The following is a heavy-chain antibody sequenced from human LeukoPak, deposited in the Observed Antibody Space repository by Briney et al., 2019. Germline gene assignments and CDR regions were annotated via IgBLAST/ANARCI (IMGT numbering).Heavy chain of an antibody. CDR1: GYTFTTYG. Sequence: ASVKASCKASGYTFTTYGITWVRQAPGQGLEWMGWISAHSGDANYAQNLQGRVTMTTDTSTRTAYMELRSLTSDDTAVYYCASSGGIVAMIGGYYYGMDVWGQGTTVTVSS. V-gene: IGHV1-18*01. J-gene: IGHJ6*02. CDR3: ASSGGIVAMIGGYYYGMDV. CDR2: ISAHSGDA. D-gene: IGHD5-12*01.